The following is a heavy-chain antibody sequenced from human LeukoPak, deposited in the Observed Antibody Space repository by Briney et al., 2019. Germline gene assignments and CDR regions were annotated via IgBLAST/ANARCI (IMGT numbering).Heavy chain of an antibody. J-gene: IGHJ1*01. CDR1: GYTFTGYY. D-gene: IGHD3-22*01. CDR2: INPNSGGT. CDR3: AQSYYYDSSGYQNP. V-gene: IGHV1-2*02. Sequence: ASVKVSCKASGYTFTGYYMHGVRQAPGQGLEWMGWINPNSGGTNYVQKFQGRVTMTRDTSIRTAYMELRRLKSGDTAVYYCAQSYYYDSSGYQNPWGQGPLVPVSS.